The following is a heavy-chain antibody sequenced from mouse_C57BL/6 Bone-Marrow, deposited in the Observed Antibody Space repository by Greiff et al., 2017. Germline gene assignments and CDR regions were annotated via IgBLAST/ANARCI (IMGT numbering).Heavy chain of an antibody. D-gene: IGHD2-4*01. CDR2: IDPSDSYT. Sequence: QVQLQQPGAELVMPGASVKLSCKASGYTFTSYWMHWVKQRPGQGLEWIGEIDPSDSYTNYNQKFKGKSTLTVDKSSSTAYMQLSSLTSEDSAVYYCARSGITTKYYFDYWGQGTTRTVSS. CDR3: ARSGITTKYYFDY. CDR1: GYTFTSYW. V-gene: IGHV1-69*01. J-gene: IGHJ2*01.